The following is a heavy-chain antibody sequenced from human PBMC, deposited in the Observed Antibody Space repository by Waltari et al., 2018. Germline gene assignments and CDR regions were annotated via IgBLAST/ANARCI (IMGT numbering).Heavy chain of an antibody. CDR1: GFTASSDY. CDR3: ARVQGWPTIPDY. D-gene: IGHD2-15*01. Sequence: EVQLVESGGGLIQPGGSLRLSCAATGFTASSDYMSWVRQAPGKGLEWISVIHSGGTTYYSDSVKGRFTISRDNSKNTLYLQMNSLRAEDTAVYYCARVQGWPTIPDYWGQGTLVTVSS. J-gene: IGHJ4*02. V-gene: IGHV3-53*01. CDR2: IHSGGTT.